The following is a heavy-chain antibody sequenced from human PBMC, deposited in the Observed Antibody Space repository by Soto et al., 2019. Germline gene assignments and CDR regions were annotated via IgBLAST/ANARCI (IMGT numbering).Heavy chain of an antibody. Sequence: PGGSLRLSCAASGFTFSNAWMSWVRQAPGKGLEWVGRIKSKTDGGRSYYADSVKGRFAVSRDNSENTLYLQMNSLRAEDTAVYYCAKHSTPMTTVPLFDYWGQGTLVTVSS. CDR1: GFTFSNAW. CDR3: AKHSTPMTTVPLFDY. V-gene: IGHV3-15*01. D-gene: IGHD4-17*01. CDR2: IKSKTDGGRS. J-gene: IGHJ4*02.